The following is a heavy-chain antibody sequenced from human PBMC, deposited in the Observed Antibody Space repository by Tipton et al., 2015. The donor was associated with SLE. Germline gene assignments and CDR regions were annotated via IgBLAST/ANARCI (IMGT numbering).Heavy chain of an antibody. CDR1: GGSFSDYY. CDR2: INHSGST. Sequence: TLSLTCAVYGGSFSDYYWSWIRQPPGRGLEWIGEINHSGSTNYNPSLKSRVTISVDTSKNQFSLKLRSVTAADAAVYYCARRSAKGLGYWGQGTLVTVSS. J-gene: IGHJ4*02. V-gene: IGHV4-34*01. CDR3: ARRSAKGLGY. D-gene: IGHD1-26*01.